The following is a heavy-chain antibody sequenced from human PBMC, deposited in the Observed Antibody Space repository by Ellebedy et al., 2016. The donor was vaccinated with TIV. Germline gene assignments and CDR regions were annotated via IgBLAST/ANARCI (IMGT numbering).Heavy chain of an antibody. J-gene: IGHJ4*02. CDR3: ARYTVTTVDY. Sequence: AASVKVSCKTSGYTFTGYYIHWVRQAPGQGLEWMGWINPKSGGTSYAQKFQGRVTMTRDTSTSTVYMELSSLRSEDTAVYYCARYTVTTVDYWGQGTLVTVSS. CDR1: GYTFTGYY. V-gene: IGHV1-2*02. CDR2: INPKSGGT. D-gene: IGHD4-17*01.